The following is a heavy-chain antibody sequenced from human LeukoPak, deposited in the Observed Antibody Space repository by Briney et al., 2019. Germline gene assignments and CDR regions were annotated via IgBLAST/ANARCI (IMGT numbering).Heavy chain of an antibody. CDR1: GGSISSSSYY. CDR3: ARHGSYGSGSYHYLDY. J-gene: IGHJ4*02. Sequence: SETLSLTCTVSGGSISSSSYYWRWIRQPPGKGLEWIGTMDNSGSTYCNPSLKSRVTVSVDTSRNQFALKLSSVTAADTAVYYCARHGSYGSGSYHYLDYWGQGTQVTVSS. V-gene: IGHV4-39*01. CDR2: MDNSGST. D-gene: IGHD3-10*01.